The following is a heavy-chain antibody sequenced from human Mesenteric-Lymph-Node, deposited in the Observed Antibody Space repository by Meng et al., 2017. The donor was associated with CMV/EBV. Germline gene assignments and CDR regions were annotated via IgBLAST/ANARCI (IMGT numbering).Heavy chain of an antibody. V-gene: IGHV1-18*01. CDR1: GYTFNSYG. CDR3: ARQPRPNVVVPAAPAKSHWFDP. J-gene: IGHJ5*02. D-gene: IGHD2-2*01. CDR2: IRVYDGYT. Sequence: ASVKVSCKASGYTFNSYGLSWVRQVPGQGLEWMGWIRVYDGYTNYAHMLQGRVTMTTDTSTSTAYMELRSLRSDDTAVYYCARQPRPNVVVPAAPAKSHWFDPWGQGTLVTVSS.